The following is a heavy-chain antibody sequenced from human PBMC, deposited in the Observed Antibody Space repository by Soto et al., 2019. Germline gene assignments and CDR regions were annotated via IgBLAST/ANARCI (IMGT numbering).Heavy chain of an antibody. CDR3: AASCVGCGGFNYYGMDV. J-gene: IGHJ6*02. CDR1: GGSISSGGYY. CDR2: IYYSGST. Sequence: QVQLQESGPGLVKPSQTLSLTCTVSGGSISSGGYYWSWIRQHPGKGLEWIGYIYYSGSTYYNPSLKSRVTTSVDTSKNQFSLKLSSVTVADTAVYYCAASCVGCGGFNYYGMDVWGQGTTVTVSS. D-gene: IGHD2-21*01. V-gene: IGHV4-31*03.